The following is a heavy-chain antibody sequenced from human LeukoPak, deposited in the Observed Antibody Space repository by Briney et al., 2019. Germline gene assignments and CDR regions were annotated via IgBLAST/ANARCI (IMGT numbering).Heavy chain of an antibody. CDR1: GGSFSGYY. CDR2: INHSGST. CDR3: ARDSGFGDLFDY. V-gene: IGHV4-34*01. D-gene: IGHD3-16*01. Sequence: PSETLSLTCAVYGGSFSGYYWSWIRQPPGKGLEWIGEINHSGSTNYNPSLKSRVTISVDTSKNQLSLKLSSVTAADTAVYYCARDSGFGDLFDYWGQGTLVTVSS. J-gene: IGHJ4*02.